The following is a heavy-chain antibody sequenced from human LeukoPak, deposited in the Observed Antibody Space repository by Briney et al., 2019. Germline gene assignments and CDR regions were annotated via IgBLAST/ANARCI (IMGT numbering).Heavy chain of an antibody. J-gene: IGHJ4*02. CDR3: ARGGGDKQLDY. D-gene: IGHD3-16*01. V-gene: IGHV1-46*01. CDR2: INPSGGST. Sequence: ASVKVSCKASGYTFTTYYIHWVRQAPGQGLEWMGIINPSGGSTSYAQNFQGRVSMIRDTSTSTAYMELSGLKSEDTAVYYCARGGGDKQLDYWGQGTLVTVSS. CDR1: GYTFTTYY.